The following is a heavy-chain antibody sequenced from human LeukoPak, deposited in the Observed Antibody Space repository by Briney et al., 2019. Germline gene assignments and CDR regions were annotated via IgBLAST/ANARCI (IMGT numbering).Heavy chain of an antibody. D-gene: IGHD3-10*01. J-gene: IGHJ1*01. CDR1: GGSISSGSCY. V-gene: IGHV4-61*02. CDR2: IYTSGST. CDR3: AGSRGSYYRGYFQH. Sequence: SETLSLTCTVSGGSISSGSCYWSWIRQPAGKGLEWIGRIYTSGSTNYNPSLKSRVTISVDTSKNQFSLKLSSVTAADTAVYYCAGSRGSYYRGYFQHWGQGTLVTVSS.